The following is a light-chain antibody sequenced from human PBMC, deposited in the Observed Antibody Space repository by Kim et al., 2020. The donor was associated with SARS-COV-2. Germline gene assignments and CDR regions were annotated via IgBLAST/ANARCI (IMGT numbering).Light chain of an antibody. J-gene: IGKJ5*01. CDR1: QAIDRR. Sequence: DIQMTQSPSSLSAFVGDTVTITCRASQAIDRRLNWYQQKSGKAPKLLIYTASSLHSGVPSRFTGSGSGTDYTLTISGLQPEDFATYYCKQSFSSFTTFGQGTRLEIK. V-gene: IGKV1-39*01. CDR3: KQSFSSFTT. CDR2: TAS.